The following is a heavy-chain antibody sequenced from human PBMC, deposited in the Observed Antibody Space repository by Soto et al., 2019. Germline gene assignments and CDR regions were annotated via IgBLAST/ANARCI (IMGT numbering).Heavy chain of an antibody. Sequence: QVQLVQSGAEVKKPGSSVKVSCKASGGTFSSYAISWVRQAPGQGLEWMGGIIPIFVTVNYAQKFQGRVTITADESTSTAYMELSSLRSEDTAVYYCARGDIVVVPAAKSSNYYYYGMDVWGQGTTVTVSS. CDR3: ARGDIVVVPAAKSSNYYYYGMDV. D-gene: IGHD2-2*01. J-gene: IGHJ6*02. V-gene: IGHV1-69*01. CDR1: GGTFSSYA. CDR2: IIPIFVTV.